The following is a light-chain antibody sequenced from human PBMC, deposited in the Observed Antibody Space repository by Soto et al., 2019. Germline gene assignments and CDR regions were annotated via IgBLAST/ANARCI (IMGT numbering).Light chain of an antibody. CDR3: LIYYGEGWV. CDR1: TGAVTSDYY. Sequence: QAVVTQEPSLTVSPGGTVTLTCASSTGAVTSDYYPNWFQQRPGQAPTVLIYSTMNKHSWTPARFSGSLLGGKAALTLSGAQPGDEAAYSCLIYYGEGWVFGGGTKLPAL. V-gene: IGLV7-43*01. CDR2: STM. J-gene: IGLJ3*02.